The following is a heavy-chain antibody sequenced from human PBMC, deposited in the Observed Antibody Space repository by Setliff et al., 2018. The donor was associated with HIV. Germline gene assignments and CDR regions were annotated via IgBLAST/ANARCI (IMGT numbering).Heavy chain of an antibody. Sequence: GGSLRLSCTVSGFPFDIFAMSWVRQAPAKGLEWVSALNSADGGTYYADSVKGRFTISRDNSKNTLYLQMNSLRTEDTAVYYCARGYCDTSGCLRGGDVSWGQGTLVTVSS. CDR3: ARGYCDTSGCLRGGDVS. V-gene: IGHV3-23*01. J-gene: IGHJ5*02. D-gene: IGHD3-22*01. CDR1: GFPFDIFA. CDR2: LNSADGGT.